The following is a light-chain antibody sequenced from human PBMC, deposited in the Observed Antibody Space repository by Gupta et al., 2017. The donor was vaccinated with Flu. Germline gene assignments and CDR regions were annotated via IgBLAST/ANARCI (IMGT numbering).Light chain of an antibody. CDR3: QQVDDIPLT. V-gene: IGKV4-1*01. CDR1: QNSLYEASEKNY. CDR2: RVS. Sequence: SLGERATINCKPIQNSLYEASEKNYLSRYQQKRGQPPKVLISRVSSREPGVPDRFSGSGSGTDFSLTVKCRQAEDVVVYYCQQVDDIPLTFGGGTKLQIK. J-gene: IGKJ4*01.